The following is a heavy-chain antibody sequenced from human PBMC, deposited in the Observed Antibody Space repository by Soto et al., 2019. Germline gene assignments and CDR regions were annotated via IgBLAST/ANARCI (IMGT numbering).Heavy chain of an antibody. D-gene: IGHD6-13*01. CDR1: GLTVSSNY. CDR3: ARVSSSWEYYYYGMDV. V-gene: IGHV3-66*01. Sequence: EVQLVESGGGLVQPGGSLRLSCAASGLTVSSNYMSWVRQAPGKGLEWVSIIYSGGSTYYADSVKGRFTISRDNSKNTLYLQMNSRRAEDTAVYYCARVSSSWEYYYYGMDVWGQGTSVTVSS. J-gene: IGHJ6*02. CDR2: IYSGGST.